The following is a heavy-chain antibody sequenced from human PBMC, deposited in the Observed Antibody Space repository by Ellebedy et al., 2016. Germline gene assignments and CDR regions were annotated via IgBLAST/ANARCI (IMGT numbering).Heavy chain of an antibody. CDR2: ISSVSTAI. CDR1: GFTFIDHY. Sequence: GGSLRLSCAASGFTFIDHYMTWIRQAPGKGLEWVSYISSVSTAIYYADSVKGRFTISRDNAKNSLYLQMNSLRAEDTAVYYCSRVRSAIIVGPSAIDSWGQGTLVTVSS. V-gene: IGHV3-11*01. J-gene: IGHJ4*02. CDR3: SRVRSAIIVGPSAIDS. D-gene: IGHD2-2*01.